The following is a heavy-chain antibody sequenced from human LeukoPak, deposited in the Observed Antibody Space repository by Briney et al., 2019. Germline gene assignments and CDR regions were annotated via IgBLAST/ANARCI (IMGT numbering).Heavy chain of an antibody. CDR1: GFTFSRYS. V-gene: IGHV3-48*04. D-gene: IGHD5-12*01. Sequence: SGGALRLSCAASGFTFSRYSMNWVRQAPGKGLEWVSYISRSSSTIHYADSVKGRFTISRDNAKSSLFLQMNSLRAEDTAVYYCARDWTGGYSGYGCFDYWGQGTLVTVSS. CDR2: ISRSSSTI. J-gene: IGHJ4*02. CDR3: ARDWTGGYSGYGCFDY.